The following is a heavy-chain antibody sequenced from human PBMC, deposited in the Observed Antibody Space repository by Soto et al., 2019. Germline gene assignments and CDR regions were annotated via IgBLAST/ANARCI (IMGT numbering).Heavy chain of an antibody. V-gene: IGHV3-74*01. CDR2: ISSDGSYA. CDR1: GFTFSHYW. CDR3: ARGGF. Sequence: GGSLRLSCAASGFTFSHYWMYWVRQAPGKGLVCVSRISSDGSYASYADSVKGRFTISRDNAKNSLFLQMNSLRAEDTAVYYCARGGFWGQGTLVTVSS. D-gene: IGHD1-26*01. J-gene: IGHJ4*02.